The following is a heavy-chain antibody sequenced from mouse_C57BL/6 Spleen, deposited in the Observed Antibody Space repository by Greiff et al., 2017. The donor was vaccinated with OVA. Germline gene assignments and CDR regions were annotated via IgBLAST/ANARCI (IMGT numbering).Heavy chain of an antibody. CDR1: GYTFTDYI. V-gene: IGHV1-18*01. J-gene: IGHJ2*01. Sequence: EVQLQQSGPELVKPGASVKIPCKASGYTFTDYIMDWVKQSPGKSLEWIGDINPNDGGPNYNQKFKGKATLTVDTSSSTAYMELHSLTSEYTAVYICARRKYYYSSYVNFDYWGQGTTLTVSS. CDR2: INPNDGGP. D-gene: IGHD2-5*01. CDR3: ARRKYYYSSYVNFDY.